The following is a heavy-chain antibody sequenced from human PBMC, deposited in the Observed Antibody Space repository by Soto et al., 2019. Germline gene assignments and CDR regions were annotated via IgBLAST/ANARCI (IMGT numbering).Heavy chain of an antibody. J-gene: IGHJ6*02. CDR1: GYTFTSYY. CDR3: ARAVGVAGPYYYYGMDV. CDR2: INPSGGST. Sequence: ASMKVSCKASGYTFTSYYMHWVRQAPGQGLEWMGIINPSGGSTSYAQKFQGRVTMTRDTSTSTVYMELSSLRSEDTAVYYCARAVGVAGPYYYYGMDVWGQGTTVTVSS. V-gene: IGHV1-46*01. D-gene: IGHD6-19*01.